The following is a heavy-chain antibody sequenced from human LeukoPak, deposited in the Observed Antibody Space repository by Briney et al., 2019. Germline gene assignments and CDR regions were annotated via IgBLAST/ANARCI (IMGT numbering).Heavy chain of an antibody. D-gene: IGHD2-21*01. CDR1: GFTFSSYA. CDR3: AKGDHIVVVIAIPDY. V-gene: IGHV3-23*01. J-gene: IGHJ4*02. CDR2: ISGSGGST. Sequence: GGSLRLSCAASGFTFSSYAMSWVRQAPGEGLEWVSAISGSGGSTYYADSVKGRFTISRDNSENTLYLQMNSLRAEDTAVYYCAKGDHIVVVIAIPDYWGQGTMVTVSS.